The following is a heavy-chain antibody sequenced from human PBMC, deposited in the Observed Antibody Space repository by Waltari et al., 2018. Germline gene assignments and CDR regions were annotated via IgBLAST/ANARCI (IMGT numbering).Heavy chain of an antibody. V-gene: IGHV3-7*01. J-gene: IGHJ4*02. CDR1: GFTFISYW. Sequence: EVQPVESAGGLVQPGGSLRFSCAASGFTFISYWMSWVRQAPGKGLEWVANIKQDGSEKYYVDSVKGRFTISRDNAKNSLYLQMNSLRAEDTAVYYCAREVVGATTSFDYWGQGTLVTVSS. D-gene: IGHD1-26*01. CDR2: IKQDGSEK. CDR3: AREVVGATTSFDY.